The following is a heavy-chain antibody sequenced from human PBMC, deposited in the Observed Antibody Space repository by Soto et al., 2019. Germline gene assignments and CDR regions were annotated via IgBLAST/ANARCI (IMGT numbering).Heavy chain of an antibody. V-gene: IGHV4-4*02. Sequence: QVQLQESGPGLVKPSGTLSLTCAVSRGSISSSNWWSWVRQPPGKGLEWIGEVYQTGSTTYSPSLKSRVTMSVDKSKNQFSLRLTSVTAADTAVYYCASSWNDYFYMDVWGKGTTVTVSS. CDR3: ASSWNDYFYMDV. D-gene: IGHD1-1*01. J-gene: IGHJ6*03. CDR2: VYQTGST. CDR1: RGSISSSNW.